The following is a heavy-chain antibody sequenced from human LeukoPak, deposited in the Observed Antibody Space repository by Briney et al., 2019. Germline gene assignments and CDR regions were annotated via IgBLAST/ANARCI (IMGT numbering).Heavy chain of an antibody. CDR3: AKTYDFWSGSYYYFDY. CDR1: RFTFSSYA. J-gene: IGHJ4*02. Sequence: GGSLRLSCAASRFTFSSYAMSWVRQAPGKGLEWVSAISGSGGSTYYADSVKGRFTISRDNSKNTLYLQMNSLRAEDTAVYYCAKTYDFWSGSYYYFDYWGQGTLVTVSS. D-gene: IGHD3-3*01. V-gene: IGHV3-23*01. CDR2: ISGSGGST.